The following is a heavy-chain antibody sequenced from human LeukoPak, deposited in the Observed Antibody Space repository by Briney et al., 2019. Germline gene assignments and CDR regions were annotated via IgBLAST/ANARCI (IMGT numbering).Heavy chain of an antibody. V-gene: IGHV3-53*01. CDR2: IYSGGST. Sequence: GGSLRLSCAASGFTFSGYTMNWVRQAPGKGLEWVSVIYSGGSTYYADSVKGRFTISRDNSKNTLYLQMNSLRAEDTAVYYCARDPAYGGDAFDIWGQGTMVTVSS. D-gene: IGHD4-23*01. J-gene: IGHJ3*02. CDR1: GFTFSGYT. CDR3: ARDPAYGGDAFDI.